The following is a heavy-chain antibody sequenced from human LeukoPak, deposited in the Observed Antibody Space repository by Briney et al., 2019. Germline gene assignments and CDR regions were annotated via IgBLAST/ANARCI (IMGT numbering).Heavy chain of an antibody. J-gene: IGHJ4*02. V-gene: IGHV3-23*01. CDR1: GFTFSNYA. Sequence: GGSLRLSCAASGFTFSNYAMAWVRQAPGKGLEWVSGLSGSGGNTYYADSVKGRFTISRDNPKSTLYLQMNSLRAEDTAVYYCATEKGDSPDYWGQGTLVTVSS. CDR2: LSGSGGNT. D-gene: IGHD3-16*01. CDR3: ATEKGDSPDY.